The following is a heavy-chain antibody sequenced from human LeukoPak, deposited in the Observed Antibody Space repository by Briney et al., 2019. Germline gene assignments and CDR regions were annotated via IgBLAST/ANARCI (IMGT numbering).Heavy chain of an antibody. J-gene: IGHJ4*02. CDR2: IDWDDDK. CDR3: ARTTPLTTVTTRWYFDY. CDR1: GFSLSTSGMC. Sequence: SGPALVKPTQTLALTCTFSGFSLSTSGMCVSWIRQPPGKTLEWLALIDWDDDKYYSTSLKTRLTISKDTSKNQVVLTMTNMDPVDTATYYCARTTPLTTVTTRWYFDYWGRGTLVTVSS. D-gene: IGHD4-17*01. V-gene: IGHV2-70*01.